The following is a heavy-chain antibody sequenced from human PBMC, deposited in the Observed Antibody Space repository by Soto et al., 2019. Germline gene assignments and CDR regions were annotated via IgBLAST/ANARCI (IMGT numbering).Heavy chain of an antibody. Sequence: AASVKVSCKASGYTFTSYGISWVRQAPGQGLEWMGWISAYNGNTNYAQKLQGRVTMTTDTSTSTAYMELRSLRSDDTAVYYCARDTRYDSSGYYYYYGMDVWGQGTTVTVSS. D-gene: IGHD3-22*01. V-gene: IGHV1-18*04. CDR3: ARDTRYDSSGYYYYYGMDV. CDR1: GYTFTSYG. J-gene: IGHJ6*02. CDR2: ISAYNGNT.